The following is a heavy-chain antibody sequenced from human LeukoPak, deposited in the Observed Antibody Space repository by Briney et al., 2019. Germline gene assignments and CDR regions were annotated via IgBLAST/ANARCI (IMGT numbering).Heavy chain of an antibody. D-gene: IGHD5-18*01. CDR3: AKASGYSYGSGYFDY. CDR1: GFTFSDYY. V-gene: IGHV3-9*03. Sequence: PGGSLRLSCAASGFTFSDYYMSWIRQAPGKGLEWVSGISWNSGDIGYADSVKGRFTISRDNAKNSLYLQMKSLRAEDMALYYCAKASGYSYGSGYFDYWGQGTLVTVSS. CDR2: ISWNSGDI. J-gene: IGHJ4*02.